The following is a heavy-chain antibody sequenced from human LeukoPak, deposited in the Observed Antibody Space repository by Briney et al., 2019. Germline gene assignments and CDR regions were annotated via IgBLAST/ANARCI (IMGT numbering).Heavy chain of an antibody. Sequence: SVKVSCKASGGTFSSYAISWVRQAPGQGLEWMGGIIPIFGTANYAQKFQGGVTITTDESTSTAYMELSSLRSEDTAVYYCARAIGRAVAGSFCYYHMDVWGKGTTVTVSS. CDR1: GGTFSSYA. D-gene: IGHD6-19*01. J-gene: IGHJ6*03. V-gene: IGHV1-69*05. CDR2: IIPIFGTA. CDR3: ARAIGRAVAGSFCYYHMDV.